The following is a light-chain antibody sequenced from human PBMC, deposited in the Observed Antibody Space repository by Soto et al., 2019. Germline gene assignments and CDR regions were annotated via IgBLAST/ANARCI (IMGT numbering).Light chain of an antibody. J-gene: IGKJ2*01. CDR1: QSVSNKY. Sequence: EVVLTQSPGTLSLSPGERATLSYRASQSVSNKYLAWYQQKPGQAPRLLIFGSSDRATGIPDRFSGSGSGTDFTLTISRLEPEDFAVYYCQQYGSSPPYTFGQGTKLEIK. V-gene: IGKV3-20*01. CDR2: GSS. CDR3: QQYGSSPPYT.